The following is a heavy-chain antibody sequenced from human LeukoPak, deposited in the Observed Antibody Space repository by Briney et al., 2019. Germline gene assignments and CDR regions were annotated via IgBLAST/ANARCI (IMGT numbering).Heavy chain of an antibody. V-gene: IGHV1-69*05. CDR2: IIPIFGTA. Sequence: SVKVSCTASGGTFSSYAISWVRQAPGQGLEWMGGIIPIFGTANYAQKFQGRVTITTGESTSTAYMELSSLRSEDTAVYYCARSRSRDGYNEDFDYWGQGTLVTVSS. CDR3: ARSRSRDGYNEDFDY. J-gene: IGHJ4*02. D-gene: IGHD5-24*01. CDR1: GGTFSSYA.